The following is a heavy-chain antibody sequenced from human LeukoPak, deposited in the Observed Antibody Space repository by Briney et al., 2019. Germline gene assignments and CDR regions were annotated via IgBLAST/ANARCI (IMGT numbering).Heavy chain of an antibody. V-gene: IGHV5-51*01. CDR1: GYSFSSYW. Sequence: GESLKISCKGSGYSFSSYWIGWVRQMPGKGLEWMGIIYPGDSDARYSPSFQGQVTISADKSISTAYLQWSSLKASDTAIYYCARRLDFGGNSHGYWGQGTLVTVPS. CDR3: ARRLDFGGNSHGY. CDR2: IYPGDSDA. J-gene: IGHJ4*02. D-gene: IGHD4-23*01.